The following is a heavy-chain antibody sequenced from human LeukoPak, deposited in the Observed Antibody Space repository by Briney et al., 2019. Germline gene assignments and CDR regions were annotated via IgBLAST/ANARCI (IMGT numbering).Heavy chain of an antibody. J-gene: IGHJ4*03. CDR1: GGSFGAYY. D-gene: IGHD1-1*01. Sequence: KPSETLSLTCAVYGGSFGAYYWSWIRQSPGKGLEWIAEINHRGDTNYNPSVKSRVSISVDTSKNQFSLKVTSLTAADTAVYYCARGPTISETGYFDYWGQGTLVTVSS. CDR3: ARGPTISETGYFDY. V-gene: IGHV4-34*01. CDR2: INHRGDT.